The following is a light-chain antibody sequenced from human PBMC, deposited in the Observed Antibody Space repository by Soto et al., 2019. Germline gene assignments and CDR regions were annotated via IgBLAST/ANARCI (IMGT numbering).Light chain of an antibody. V-gene: IGLV2-14*01. Sequence: QSVLTQPASVSGSPGQSITISCTGTSSDVGGYNYVSWYQQHPGKAPKLMIYEVSNQPSGVSNRFSGSKSGNTASLTISGLQAEDEADYYCSSYTNSSTLVVFGGGTKLTVL. CDR2: EVS. J-gene: IGLJ2*01. CDR3: SSYTNSSTLVV. CDR1: SSDVGGYNY.